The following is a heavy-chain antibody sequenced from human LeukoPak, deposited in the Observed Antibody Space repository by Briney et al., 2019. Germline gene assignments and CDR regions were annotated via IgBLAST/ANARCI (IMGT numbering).Heavy chain of an antibody. D-gene: IGHD4-17*01. V-gene: IGHV3-30*18. J-gene: IGHJ4*02. CDR2: ISYDGSNK. CDR3: AKDSTHSRLRSHLGY. CDR1: GFTFSSYG. Sequence: PGGSLRLSCAASGFTFSSYGMHWVRQAPGKGLEWVAVISYDGSNKYYADSVKGRFTISRDNSKNTLYLQMNSLRAEDTAVYYCAKDSTHSRLRSHLGYWGQGTLVTVSS.